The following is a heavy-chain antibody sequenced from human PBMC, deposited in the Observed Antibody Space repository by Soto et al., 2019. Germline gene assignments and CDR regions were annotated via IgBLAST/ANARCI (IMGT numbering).Heavy chain of an antibody. V-gene: IGHV3-33*01. CDR2: IWYDGSNK. Sequence: GGSLRLSCAASGFTFSSYGMHWVRQAPGKGLEWVAVIWYDGSNKYYADPWKGRLTISRDNSKNTLYLQMNSLSAEDTAVYYCARDNLGSSPNHYYYYYYMDVWGKGTTVTVSS. CDR3: ARDNLGSSPNHYYYYYYMDV. J-gene: IGHJ6*03. CDR1: GFTFSSYG. D-gene: IGHD6-13*01.